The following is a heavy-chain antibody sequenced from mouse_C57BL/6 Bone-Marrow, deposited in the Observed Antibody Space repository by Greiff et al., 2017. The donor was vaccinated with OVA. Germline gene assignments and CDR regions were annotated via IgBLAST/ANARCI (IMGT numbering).Heavy chain of an antibody. CDR2: SRNKANDYTT. J-gene: IGHJ4*01. CDR1: GFTFSDFY. V-gene: IGHV7-1*01. Sequence: EVKLVESGGGLVQSGRSLRLSCATSGFTFSDFYMEWVRQAPGKGLEWIAASRNKANDYTTEYSASVKGRFIVSRDTSQSILYLQMNALRAEDTAIYYCARDANGGDYWGQGTSVTVSS. CDR3: ARDANGGDY.